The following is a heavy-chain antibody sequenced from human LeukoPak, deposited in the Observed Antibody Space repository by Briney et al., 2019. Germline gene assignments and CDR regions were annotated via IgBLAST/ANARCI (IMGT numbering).Heavy chain of an antibody. CDR3: AREYYDFWSGSSDY. CDR1: GFTISNYG. CDR2: IYYSGST. J-gene: IGHJ4*02. Sequence: PGGSLRLPCAVSGFTISNYGMSWVRQAPGKGLEWIGSIYYSGSTYYNPSLKSRVTISVDTSKNQFSLKLSSVTAADTAVYYCAREYYDFWSGSSDYWGQGTLVTVSS. D-gene: IGHD3-3*01. V-gene: IGHV4-39*07.